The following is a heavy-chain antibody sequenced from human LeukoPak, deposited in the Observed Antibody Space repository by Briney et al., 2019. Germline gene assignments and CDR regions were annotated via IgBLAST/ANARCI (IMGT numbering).Heavy chain of an antibody. Sequence: SETLSLTCTVSGGSISSGGYYWSWIRQHSGKGLEWIGYIYYSGSTYYNPSLKSRVTISVDTSKNQFSLKLSSVTAADTAVYYCARGRAEYVWGSYRPEVNWFDPWGQGTLVTVSS. CDR1: GGSISSGGYY. J-gene: IGHJ5*02. V-gene: IGHV4-31*03. CDR2: IYYSGST. CDR3: ARGRAEYVWGSYRPEVNWFDP. D-gene: IGHD3-16*02.